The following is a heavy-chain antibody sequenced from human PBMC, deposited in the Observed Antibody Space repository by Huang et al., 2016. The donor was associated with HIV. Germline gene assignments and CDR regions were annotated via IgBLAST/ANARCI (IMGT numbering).Heavy chain of an antibody. CDR2: SKSDGRST. CDR3: ARDPRIQSWLNFFDY. CDR1: GFSISSYW. Sequence: EVQLVESGGGLVQPGGSLRLSCAASGFSISSYWMHWVRQAPGKGRVGVSRSKSDGRSTSYADSGKGRFTISRENAKNTLYRQMNSLRAEDTAVYYCARDPRIQSWLNFFDYWGQGTLVSVSS. J-gene: IGHJ4*02. V-gene: IGHV3-74*01. D-gene: IGHD3-22*01.